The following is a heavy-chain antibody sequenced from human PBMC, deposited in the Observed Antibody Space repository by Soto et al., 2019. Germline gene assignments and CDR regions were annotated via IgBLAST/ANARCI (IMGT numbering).Heavy chain of an antibody. J-gene: IGHJ5*02. V-gene: IGHV4-59*01. CDR2: IYYTGTT. Sequence: SETLSLTCSVSGASIISYYWSWIRQPPGKGLEWIGYIYYTGTTNYNPSLKSRVTMSLDTSKNQFSLKLSSVTAADTAVYYCARAPYYDYVWGEHWFDPWGQGTLVTV. CDR1: GASIISYY. CDR3: ARAPYYDYVWGEHWFDP. D-gene: IGHD3-16*01.